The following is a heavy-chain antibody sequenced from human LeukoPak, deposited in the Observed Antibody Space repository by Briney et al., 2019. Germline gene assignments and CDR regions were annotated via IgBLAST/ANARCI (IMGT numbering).Heavy chain of an antibody. V-gene: IGHV3-21*01. J-gene: IGHJ4*02. Sequence: GGSLRLSCAASGFTFSSYSMNWVRQAPGNGLEWVSSISSSSSYIYYADSVKGRFTISRDNAKNSLYLQMNSLRAEDTAVYYCASLTATLDYWGQGTLVTVSS. CDR3: ASLTATLDY. D-gene: IGHD1-26*01. CDR1: GFTFSSYS. CDR2: ISSSSSYI.